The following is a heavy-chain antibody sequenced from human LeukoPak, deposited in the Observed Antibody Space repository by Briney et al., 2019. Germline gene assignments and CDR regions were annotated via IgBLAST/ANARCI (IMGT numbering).Heavy chain of an antibody. V-gene: IGHV4-31*03. D-gene: IGHD3-22*01. J-gene: IGHJ3*02. CDR2: THYYGST. CDR3: ARDTLYYYDSSGYYFDAFDI. Sequence: SQTLSLTCSVSGGSISSGYYYWNWIRQHPEKGLEWIGFTHYYGSTYYNPSLKSRVTISIDTSKNQFSLKLSSVTAADTAVYYCARDTLYYYDSSGYYFDAFDIWGQGTMVTVSS. CDR1: GGSISSGYYY.